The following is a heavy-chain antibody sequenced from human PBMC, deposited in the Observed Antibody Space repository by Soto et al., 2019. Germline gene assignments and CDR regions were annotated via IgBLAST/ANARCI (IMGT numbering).Heavy chain of an antibody. CDR3: VKKSCSHTRCYTGWFFDL. Sequence: EVQLVQSGGGLAHPGGSLRLSCEASGFIFEDYDMHWVRQPPGKGLQWVSGISRNSGDKDYGDSVKGRFTIPRDNAKNSLDLQMSSLRVEDTATYYCVKKSCSHTRCYTGWFFDLWGRGTLVTVSS. CDR1: GFIFEDYD. D-gene: IGHD2-15*01. J-gene: IGHJ2*01. CDR2: ISRNSGDK. V-gene: IGHV3-9*01.